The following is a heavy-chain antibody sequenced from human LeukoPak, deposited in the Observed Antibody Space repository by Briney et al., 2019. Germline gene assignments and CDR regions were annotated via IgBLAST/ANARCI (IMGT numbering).Heavy chain of an antibody. V-gene: IGHV4-39*01. CDR3: ARGIEVMDV. CDR1: GGSISTYY. J-gene: IGHJ6*04. Sequence: SETLSLTCTVSGGSISTYYWGWIRQPPGKGLEWIGNLYYSGRSHYNPSLKSRVTISVDASKNQFSLKLSSVTAADTAVYYCARGIEVMDVWGKGTTVTVSS. CDR2: LYYSGRS.